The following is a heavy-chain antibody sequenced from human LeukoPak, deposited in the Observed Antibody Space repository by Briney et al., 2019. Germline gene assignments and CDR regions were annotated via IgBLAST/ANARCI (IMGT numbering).Heavy chain of an antibody. CDR2: IYYSGGT. CDR3: ARRIGFFWSGCKFDY. V-gene: IGHV4-39*01. CDR1: GGSISSSSYY. J-gene: IGHJ4*02. D-gene: IGHD3-3*01. Sequence: SETLSLTCTVSGGSISSSSYYWGWIRQPPGKGLEWIGSIYYSGGTYYNPSLKSRVTISVDTSKNQFSLKLSSVTAADTAVYYCARRIGFFWSGCKFDYWGQGTLVTVSS.